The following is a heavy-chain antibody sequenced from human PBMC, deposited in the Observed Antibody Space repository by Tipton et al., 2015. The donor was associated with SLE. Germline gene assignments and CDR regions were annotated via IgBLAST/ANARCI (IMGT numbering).Heavy chain of an antibody. CDR2: IYTSGST. J-gene: IGHJ4*02. V-gene: IGHV4-4*08. CDR3: GGIAAADTFDY. Sequence: TLSLTCTVSGGSISSYYWSWIRQPPGKGLEWIGYIYTSGSTNYNPSLKSRVTISVDTSKNQFSLKLSSVTAADTAVYYCGGIAAADTFDYWGQGTLVTVSS. CDR1: GGSISSYY. D-gene: IGHD6-13*01.